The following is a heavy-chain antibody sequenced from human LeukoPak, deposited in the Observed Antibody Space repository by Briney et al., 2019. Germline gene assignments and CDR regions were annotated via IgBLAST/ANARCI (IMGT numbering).Heavy chain of an antibody. D-gene: IGHD3-22*01. Sequence: SGTLSLICGVSGGSISTTKWWTWVRQPPGKGLEWIGEVHLDGRTNYNPSLESRVTMSVDLSENHMSLKLTSVTAADTAVYYCAREGGYFRPLDYMGQGTLVTVSS. CDR2: VHLDGRT. CDR3: AREGGYFRPLDY. J-gene: IGHJ4*02. CDR1: GGSISTTKW. V-gene: IGHV4-4*02.